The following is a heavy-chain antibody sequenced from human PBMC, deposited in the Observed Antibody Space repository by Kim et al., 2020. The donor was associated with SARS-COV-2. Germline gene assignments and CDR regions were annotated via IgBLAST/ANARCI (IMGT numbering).Heavy chain of an antibody. D-gene: IGHD6-19*01. CDR1: GFTFRSSG. CDR3: ARDKGDSSGWGADDAFDI. V-gene: IGHV3-33*01. Sequence: GGSLRLSCAASGFTFRSSGMHWVRQAPGKGLEWLAAIWFDGSITHYADSVKGRFTISRDNSKNTLYLQLGSLRGEDTALYYCARDKGDSSGWGADDAFDIWRQGTLVTVSS. CDR2: IWFDGSIT. J-gene: IGHJ3*02.